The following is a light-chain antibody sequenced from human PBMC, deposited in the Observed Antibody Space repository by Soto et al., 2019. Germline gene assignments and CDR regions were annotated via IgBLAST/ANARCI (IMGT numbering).Light chain of an antibody. CDR1: QSVTTS. V-gene: IGKV3-15*01. J-gene: IGKJ4*01. CDR2: DAS. Sequence: VMTQSPATLSVSPGERVTFSCRASQSVTTSLAWYQHKPGQSPRLLISDASTGASGIPPRFSGSGSGTEFTLTIDRLQSADFAVYYCQQYDRWPVTFGGGTKVDIK. CDR3: QQYDRWPVT.